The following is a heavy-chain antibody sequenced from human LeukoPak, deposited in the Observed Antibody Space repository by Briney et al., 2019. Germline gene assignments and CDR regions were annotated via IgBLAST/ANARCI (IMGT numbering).Heavy chain of an antibody. D-gene: IGHD3-22*01. CDR3: AKGRYYYDSSGCWQFDY. CDR1: GFTFSSYA. V-gene: IGHV3-23*01. CDR2: ISGSGGST. Sequence: QPGGSLRLSCAASGFTFSSYAMSWVRQAPGKGLEWVSGISGSGGSTYYADSVKGRLTISRDNSKNTLYLQMNSLRAEDTAVYYCAKGRYYYDSSGCWQFDYWGQGTLVTVSS. J-gene: IGHJ4*02.